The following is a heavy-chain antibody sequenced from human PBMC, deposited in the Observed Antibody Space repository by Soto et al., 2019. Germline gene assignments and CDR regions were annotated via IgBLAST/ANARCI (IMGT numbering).Heavy chain of an antibody. V-gene: IGHV3-30*18. CDR2: MSSDGSKI. CDR3: AKDEGVGGTLGLFDY. J-gene: IGHJ4*02. Sequence: QVQLVESGGGAVQPGESLRLSCVASGFDFTYYAMHWVRQAPGKGLESVAVMSSDGSKIHHTDSVKGRFTISRDNSKNTLYLRMNSLRKGDTAVYFCAKDEGVGGTLGLFDYWGQGTLVSVSS. D-gene: IGHD1-26*01. CDR1: GFDFTYYA.